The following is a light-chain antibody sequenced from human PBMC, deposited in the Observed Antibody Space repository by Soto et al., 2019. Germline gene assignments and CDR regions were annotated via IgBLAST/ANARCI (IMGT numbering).Light chain of an antibody. CDR3: QQRSNWIT. V-gene: IGKV3-11*01. CDR2: DAS. Sequence: EVVLTQSPATLSLSPGERATLSCRASQSIDSYLAWYQQQPGQPPRLLIYDASTRATGIPARFSGSGSGTDFTLTISSLEPEDFAIYYCQQRSNWITFGQGTRLEIE. J-gene: IGKJ5*01. CDR1: QSIDSY.